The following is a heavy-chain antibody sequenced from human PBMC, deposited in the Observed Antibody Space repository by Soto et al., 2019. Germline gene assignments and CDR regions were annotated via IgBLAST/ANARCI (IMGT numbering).Heavy chain of an antibody. D-gene: IGHD1-1*01. V-gene: IGHV1-8*01. CDR2: MNPNSGDT. CDR1: GYTFSDHD. CDR3: ARVGGNWNDDYFDY. Sequence: QVQLVQSGAEVKKPGASVKVSCKASGYTFSDHDINWVRQATGQGPGWLGWMNPNSGDTGYAQNFQGRVTMTRDNSIRTAYMELSSLRSEDTAVYYCARVGGNWNDDYFDYWGQGTLVTVSS. J-gene: IGHJ4*02.